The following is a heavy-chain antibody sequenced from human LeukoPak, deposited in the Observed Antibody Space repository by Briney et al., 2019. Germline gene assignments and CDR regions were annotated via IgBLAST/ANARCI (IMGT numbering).Heavy chain of an antibody. D-gene: IGHD3-10*01. V-gene: IGHV4-4*07. CDR2: IYTSGST. J-gene: IGHJ3*02. CDR1: GGSISSYY. CDR3: ARVGVRSWAGGRGFES. Sequence: PSETLSLTCTVSGGSISSYYWSWIRQPAGKGLEWIGRIYTSGSTNYNPSLKSRVIMSVDTSKNQFSLKLSSVTAADTAVYCCARVGVRSWAGGRGFESWGRGTMGTVSS.